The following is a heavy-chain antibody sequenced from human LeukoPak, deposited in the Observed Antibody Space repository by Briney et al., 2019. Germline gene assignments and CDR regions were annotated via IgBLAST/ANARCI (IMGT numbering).Heavy chain of an antibody. CDR1: GYTFTGYY. V-gene: IGHV1-2*02. CDR2: INPNSGGT. Sequence: ASVTVSCKASGYTFTGYYMHWVRQAPGQGLEWMGWINPNSGGTNYAQKFQGRVTMTRDTSISTAYMELSRLRSDDTAVYYCASVCSGGSCYSPGTFDYWGQGTLVTVSS. D-gene: IGHD2-15*01. J-gene: IGHJ4*02. CDR3: ASVCSGGSCYSPGTFDY.